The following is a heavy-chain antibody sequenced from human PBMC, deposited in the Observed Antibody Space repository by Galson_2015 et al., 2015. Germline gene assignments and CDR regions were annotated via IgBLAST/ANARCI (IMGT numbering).Heavy chain of an antibody. CDR1: GFTFSSYA. J-gene: IGHJ4*02. CDR2: ISYDGSNK. Sequence: SLRLSCAASGFTFSSYAMHWVRQAPGKGLEWVAVISYDGSNKYYADSVKGRFTISRDNSKSTLYLQMNSLRAEDTAVYYCAKTPEAAAVAGPYFDYWSQGTLVTVSS. V-gene: IGHV3-30*18. CDR3: AKTPEAAAVAGPYFDY. D-gene: IGHD6-19*01.